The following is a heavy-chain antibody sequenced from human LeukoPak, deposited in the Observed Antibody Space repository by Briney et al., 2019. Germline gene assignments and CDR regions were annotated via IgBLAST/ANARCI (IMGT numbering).Heavy chain of an antibody. J-gene: IGHJ4*02. CDR2: ISTYNGDT. CDR3: AREGLGELTLDY. CDR1: GYTFTSYG. Sequence: GASVKVSCKASGYTFTSYGISWVRQAPGQGLEWMGWISTYNGDTNYAQELQGRVTMTTDTSTNTAYMELRSLRSDDTAVYYCAREGLGELTLDYWGQGTLVTVSS. V-gene: IGHV1-18*01. D-gene: IGHD3-16*01.